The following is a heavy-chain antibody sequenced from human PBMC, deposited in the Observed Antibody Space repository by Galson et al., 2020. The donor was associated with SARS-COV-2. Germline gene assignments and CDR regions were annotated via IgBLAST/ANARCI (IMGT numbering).Heavy chain of an antibody. CDR1: GFTLSANY. CDR2: IYSDGST. D-gene: IGHD3-16*01. Sequence: GGSLRLSCAASGFTLSANYRSWVSQAPGKGLEWVSVIYSDGSTSYADSVKGRITISRDTSKNTLYLQMNSLRAEDSAVYYCARDRGGGYGLDVWGQGTTVSVSS. J-gene: IGHJ6*02. V-gene: IGHV3-53*01. CDR3: ARDRGGGYGLDV.